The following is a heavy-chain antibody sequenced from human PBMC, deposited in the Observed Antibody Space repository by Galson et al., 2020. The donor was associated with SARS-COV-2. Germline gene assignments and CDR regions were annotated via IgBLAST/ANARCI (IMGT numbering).Heavy chain of an antibody. D-gene: IGHD2-2*01. CDR1: GFSFSTYG. J-gene: IGHJ6*03. CDR3: ARLGCSSTSCYPRNLYMDV. V-gene: IGHV3-30*02. Sequence: QLGESLKISCAASGFSFSTYGMHWVRQAPGRGLEWVAFIRFDGSNKYYVDSVKGRFTISRDNSKNTLYLQMNSLRAEDTAVYYCARLGCSSTSCYPRNLYMDVWGKATTVTVSS. CDR2: IRFDGSNK.